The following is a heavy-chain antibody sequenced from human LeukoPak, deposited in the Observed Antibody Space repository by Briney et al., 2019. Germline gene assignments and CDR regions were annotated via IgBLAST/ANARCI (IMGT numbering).Heavy chain of an antibody. D-gene: IGHD1-26*01. CDR3: ARHEYSGSYYGLSWFDP. Sequence: SETLSLTCAVSGYSISSSGYYWGWIRQPPGKGLEWIARIYYSGSTYYNPSLKSRVTISVDTSKNQLSLKLSSLTAADTAVYYCARHEYSGSYYGLSWFDPWGQGTLVTVSS. CDR2: IYYSGST. J-gene: IGHJ5*02. V-gene: IGHV4-39*01. CDR1: GYSISSSGYY.